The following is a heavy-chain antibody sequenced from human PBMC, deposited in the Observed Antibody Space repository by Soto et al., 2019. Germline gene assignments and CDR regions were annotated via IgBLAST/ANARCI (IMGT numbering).Heavy chain of an antibody. CDR2: INAGKGDT. D-gene: IGHD1-7*01. CDR3: ARNILGGTTDY. Sequence: ASVKVSCKSSVYIFTNHAIHCVRQAPGQGLEWMGWINAGKGDTKYPQRFQGRVIITRDTSASTAYMELSSLRSEDTAVYYCARNILGGTTDYWGPGTLVTSPQ. J-gene: IGHJ4*02. V-gene: IGHV1-3*01. CDR1: VYIFTNHA.